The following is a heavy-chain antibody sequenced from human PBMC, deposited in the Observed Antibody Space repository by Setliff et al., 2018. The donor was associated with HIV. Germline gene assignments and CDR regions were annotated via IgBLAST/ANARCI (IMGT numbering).Heavy chain of an antibody. Sequence: NPSETLSLTCTVSGGSISTGGYYWSWIRQHPGKGLEWIGYIYNSGGTYYNPSLKSRITMSIDTSKNQFSLKLSSVTAADTAVYYCARGGRSLAAQTWFDPWGQGTLVTVSS. D-gene: IGHD6-6*01. CDR2: IYNSGGT. CDR3: ARGGRSLAAQTWFDP. CDR1: GGSISTGGYY. J-gene: IGHJ5*02. V-gene: IGHV4-31*03.